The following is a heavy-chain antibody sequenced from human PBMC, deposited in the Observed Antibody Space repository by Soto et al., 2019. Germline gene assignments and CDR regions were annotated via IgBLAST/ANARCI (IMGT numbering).Heavy chain of an antibody. CDR1: GTSMSGHF. V-gene: IGHV4-59*11. CDR2: GYYSGST. CDR3: ARPRYGSGNWFDP. Sequence: SETLSLTCTVSGTSMSGHFWSWMRQPPGKGLEWIGYGYYSGSTLYNPSLKSRVTISLDTSKNHFSLRLNSVTSADTAVYYCARPRYGSGNWFDPWGQGTLVTVSS. J-gene: IGHJ5*02. D-gene: IGHD3-10*01.